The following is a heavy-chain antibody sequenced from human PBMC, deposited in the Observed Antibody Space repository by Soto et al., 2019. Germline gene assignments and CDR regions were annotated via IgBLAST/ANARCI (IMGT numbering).Heavy chain of an antibody. D-gene: IGHD6-19*01. Sequence: EVQLVESGGGLEQPGGSLRLSCAASGFTFSSYEMNWVRQAQGKGLEWVSYISSSGRTIYYADSVKGRFTISRDNAKNSLYVQMNSLRAEDTAVFYCARDGGGSGWSFDYWGQGTLVTVSS. CDR1: GFTFSSYE. CDR3: ARDGGGSGWSFDY. CDR2: ISSSGRTI. J-gene: IGHJ4*02. V-gene: IGHV3-48*03.